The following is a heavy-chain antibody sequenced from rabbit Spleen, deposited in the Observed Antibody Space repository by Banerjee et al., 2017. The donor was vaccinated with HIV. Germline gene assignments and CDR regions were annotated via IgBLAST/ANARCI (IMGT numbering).Heavy chain of an antibody. CDR2: IYTSSGIT. D-gene: IGHD8-1*01. CDR1: GFDLSSYYY. V-gene: IGHV1S45*01. J-gene: IGHJ4*01. CDR3: ARDEYGGTNYKTYYFDL. Sequence: QEQLEESGGGLVKPEGSLTLTCKASGFDLSSYYYMCWVRQAPGKGLEWIACIYTSSGITYYASWAKGRFTISKTSSTTVTLQMTSLTAADTATYFCARDEYGGTNYKTYYFDLWGPGTLVTVS.